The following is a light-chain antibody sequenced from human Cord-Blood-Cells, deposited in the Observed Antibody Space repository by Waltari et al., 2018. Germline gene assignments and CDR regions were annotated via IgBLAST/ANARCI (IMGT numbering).Light chain of an antibody. V-gene: IGKV3-11*01. J-gene: IGKJ4*01. CDR2: DAS. CDR1: QSVSSY. Sequence: EIVLTQSPATLSLSPGESAPTSCRASQSVSSYLAWYQQKPGQAPRLLIYDASNRATGIPARFSGSGSGTDFTLTISSLEPEDFAVYYCQQRSNWPLTFGGGTKVEIK. CDR3: QQRSNWPLT.